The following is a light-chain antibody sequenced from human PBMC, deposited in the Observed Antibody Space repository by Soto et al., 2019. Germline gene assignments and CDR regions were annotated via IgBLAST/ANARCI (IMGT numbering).Light chain of an antibody. V-gene: IGKV1D-13*01. CDR2: DAS. J-gene: IGKJ5*01. CDR3: QQFNDYPRT. Sequence: AIQLTQSPSSLSASVGDRVPITCRASQGISSTLAWYQQKPGKAPKLLIYDASSLESGVPSRFSGSGSGTDITLTISSLQPEDFATYYCQQFNDYPRTFGQGTRLDIK. CDR1: QGISST.